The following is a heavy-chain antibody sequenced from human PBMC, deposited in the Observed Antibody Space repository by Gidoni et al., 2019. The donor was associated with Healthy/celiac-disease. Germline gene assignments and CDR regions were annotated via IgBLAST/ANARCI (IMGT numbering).Heavy chain of an antibody. D-gene: IGHD1-20*01. CDR1: GFTFRSYR. J-gene: IGHJ6*02. V-gene: IGHV3-21*01. CDR3: ARLAGITGNTDEIYYYYYGMDV. CDR2: ISSSSSYI. Sequence: EVQLVESGGGLVKPGGSLRLSCAASGFTFRSYRMNWVSQAPGKGLGWVSSISSSSSYIYYADSVKGRFTISRDNAKNSLYLQMNSLRAEDTAVYYCARLAGITGNTDEIYYYYYGMDVWGQGTTVTVSS.